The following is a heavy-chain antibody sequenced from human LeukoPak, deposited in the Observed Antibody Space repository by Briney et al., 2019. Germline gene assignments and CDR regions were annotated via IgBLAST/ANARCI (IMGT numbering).Heavy chain of an antibody. CDR1: GFTYSSYS. Sequence: GGSLRLSCAASGFTYSSYSMHWVRQAPGKGLAWVSYISNNSSTIYYADSVKGRFTIHSDNAKNSLYLQMNSLRAEDTAVYYCADPLFDYWGQGTLVTVSS. CDR3: ADPLFDY. CDR2: ISNNSSTI. J-gene: IGHJ4*02. V-gene: IGHV3-48*01.